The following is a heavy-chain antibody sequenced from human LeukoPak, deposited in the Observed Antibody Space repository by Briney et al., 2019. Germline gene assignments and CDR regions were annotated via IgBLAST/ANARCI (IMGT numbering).Heavy chain of an antibody. Sequence: ASVKVSCKASGGTFSSYAISWVRQAPGQGLEWMGGIIPIFGTANYAQKFQGRITITADESTSTAYMELSSLRSEDTAVYYCAREERLEYFQHWGQGTLVTVSS. CDR3: AREERLEYFQH. V-gene: IGHV1-69*13. D-gene: IGHD2-21*02. J-gene: IGHJ1*01. CDR2: IIPIFGTA. CDR1: GGTFSSYA.